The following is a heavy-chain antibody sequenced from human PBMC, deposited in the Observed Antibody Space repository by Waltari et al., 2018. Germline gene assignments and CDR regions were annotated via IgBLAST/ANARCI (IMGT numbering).Heavy chain of an antibody. CDR3: ARGATADLYYYYYGMDV. CDR1: GFTFRSYA. J-gene: IGHJ6*02. V-gene: IGHV3-30-3*01. D-gene: IGHD1-26*01. Sequence: QVQLVESGGGVVQPGRSLRHSCAASGFTFRSYALHWVRQAPGKGLEWVAVISYDGSNKYYADSVKCRFTISRDNSKNTLYLQMNSLRAEDTAVYYCARGATADLYYYYYGMDVWGQGTTVTVSS. CDR2: ISYDGSNK.